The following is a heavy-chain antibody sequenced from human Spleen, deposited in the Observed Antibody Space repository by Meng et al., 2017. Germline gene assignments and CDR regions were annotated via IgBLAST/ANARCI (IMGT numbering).Heavy chain of an antibody. Sequence: ASVKVSCKASGYTFTNYDINWVRQATGQGLEWMGWMNPNSGNTGYAQKFQGRITMTRSTSISTAYMELSFLGSEDTAVYYCASYYGDYDAGYFDYWGQGTLVTVSS. V-gene: IGHV1-8*01. D-gene: IGHD4-17*01. CDR2: MNPNSGNT. J-gene: IGHJ4*02. CDR3: ASYYGDYDAGYFDY. CDR1: GYTFTNYD.